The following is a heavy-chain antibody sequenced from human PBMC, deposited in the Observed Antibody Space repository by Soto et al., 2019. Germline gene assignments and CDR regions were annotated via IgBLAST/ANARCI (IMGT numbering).Heavy chain of an antibody. CDR1: GGTFSNCA. D-gene: IGHD5-12*01. CDR2: IIPIFGSA. CDR3: AKDGGKDGYFGSWFDP. J-gene: IGHJ5*02. V-gene: IGHV1-69*15. Sequence: QVQLVQSGAEVKKPGSSVKVSCKASGGTFSNCAITWVRQAPGQGLEWLGRIIPIFGSANYAQKFQGRVTITADESTTTAYMELSSLRSDDTAVYYCAKDGGKDGYFGSWFDPWGQGTLVTVSS.